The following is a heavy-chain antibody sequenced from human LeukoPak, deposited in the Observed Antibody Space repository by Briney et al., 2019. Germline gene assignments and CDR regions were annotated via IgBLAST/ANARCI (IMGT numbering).Heavy chain of an antibody. CDR2: ISSSGSTI. J-gene: IGHJ4*02. CDR1: GFTFSDYY. Sequence: GGSLRLSCAASGFTFSDYYMSWIRQAPGKGLEWVSYISSSGSTIHYADSVKGRCTISRDNARNSLYLQMNSLRAEDTAVYYCAKAKGVVGATTFRTYFDYWGQGTLVTVSS. D-gene: IGHD1-26*01. CDR3: AKAKGVVGATTFRTYFDY. V-gene: IGHV3-11*01.